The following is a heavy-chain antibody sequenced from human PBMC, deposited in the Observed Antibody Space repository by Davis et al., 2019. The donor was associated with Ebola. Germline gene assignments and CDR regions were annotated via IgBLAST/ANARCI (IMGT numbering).Heavy chain of an antibody. Sequence: GESLKISCAASGFTFSSYSMNWVRQAPGKGLEWVSSISSSSSYIYYADSVKGRFTISRDNAKNSLYLQMNSLRAEDTAVYYCARAQFPTTSDHWGQGTLVTVSS. CDR2: ISSSSSYI. V-gene: IGHV3-21*01. D-gene: IGHD1-1*01. CDR3: ARAQFPTTSDH. CDR1: GFTFSSYS. J-gene: IGHJ4*02.